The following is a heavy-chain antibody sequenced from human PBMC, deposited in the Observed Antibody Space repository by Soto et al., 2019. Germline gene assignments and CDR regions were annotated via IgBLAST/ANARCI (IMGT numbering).Heavy chain of an antibody. CDR1: GFSFSGYW. CDR3: ARGGAYIYGPQYD. D-gene: IGHD5-18*01. J-gene: IGHJ4*02. V-gene: IGHV3-74*01. CDR2: INGDGSST. Sequence: EVQLVEPGGGLVQPGGSLRLSCATSGFSFSGYWIHWFRQAPGKGLVWVSHINGDGSSTNYADSVKGRFTISRDYAKNTLYLQMNSLRVEDTAVYYCARGGAYIYGPQYDWGQGTLVTVSS.